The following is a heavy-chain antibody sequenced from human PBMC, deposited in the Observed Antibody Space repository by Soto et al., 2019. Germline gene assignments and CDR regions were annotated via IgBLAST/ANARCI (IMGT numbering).Heavy chain of an antibody. CDR2: IIPIFGTA. Sequence: QVQLVQSGAEVKKPGSSVKVSCKASGGTFSSYAISWVRQAPGQGLEWMGGIIPIFGTANYAQKFQGRVTIPADESTSTANMGRGSLKSEDRAVYSWARKTSGSYYLPYGMAVGAKGPRSPSP. J-gene: IGHJ6*02. CDR1: GGTFSSYA. V-gene: IGHV1-69*01. D-gene: IGHD3-10*01. CDR3: ARKTSGSYYLPYGMAV.